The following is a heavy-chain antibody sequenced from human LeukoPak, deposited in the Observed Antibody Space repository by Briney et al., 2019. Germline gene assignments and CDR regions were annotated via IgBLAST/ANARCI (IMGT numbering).Heavy chain of an antibody. CDR1: GFTFSSYA. Sequence: GGSLRLSCSASGFTFSSYAMHWVRQAPGKGLEYVSAISSNGGSTYYADSVKGRSTISRDNSKNTLYLQMSSLRAEDTAVYYCAREARIAAAGPPDWFDPWGQGTLVTVSS. CDR3: AREARIAAAGPPDWFDP. V-gene: IGHV3-64D*09. J-gene: IGHJ5*02. D-gene: IGHD6-13*01. CDR2: ISSNGGST.